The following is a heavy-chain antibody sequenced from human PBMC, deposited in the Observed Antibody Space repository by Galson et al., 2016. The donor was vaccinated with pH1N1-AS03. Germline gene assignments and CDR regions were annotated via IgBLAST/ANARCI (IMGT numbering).Heavy chain of an antibody. D-gene: IGHD4-17*01. J-gene: IGHJ6*02. CDR2: ISASGGST. Sequence: SLRLSCAASGFSFSSYAMSWVRQAPGKGLEWISGISASGGSTNYVDSVKGRFTISRDNSRNTLDIQMNSLRAEDTAIYYCAKGMTKVTSIYGMDVWGQGTTVSVSS. CDR3: AKGMTKVTSIYGMDV. CDR1: GFSFSSYA. V-gene: IGHV3-23*01.